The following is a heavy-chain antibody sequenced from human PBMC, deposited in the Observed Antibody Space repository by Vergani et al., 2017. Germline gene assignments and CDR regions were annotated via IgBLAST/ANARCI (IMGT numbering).Heavy chain of an antibody. CDR1: GYTFPIHW. Sequence: EVQLVQSGAEVKKPGESLKISCKGSGYTFPIHWIGWVRQMPGKGLEWMGIIYPGDSDTRYSPSFQGQVTISADKSISTAYLQWRSLEASDTAIYYCTRHVPCGDGACLHFDHWGQGTQVTVSS. J-gene: IGHJ4*02. D-gene: IGHD2-21*01. CDR2: IYPGDSDT. V-gene: IGHV5-51*01. CDR3: TRHVPCGDGACLHFDH.